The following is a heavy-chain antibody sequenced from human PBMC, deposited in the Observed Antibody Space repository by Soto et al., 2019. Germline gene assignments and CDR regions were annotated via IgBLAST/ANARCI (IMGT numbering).Heavy chain of an antibody. Sequence: QVQLQESGPGLVKPSETLSLTCTVSGGSISSYYWSWIRLPPGKGLEWIGYIYYSGSTNYNPSLKSRVTISADTSKNQFSLRLSSVTAADTAVYYCARHSDIVVEPPAVRRYFFDCWGQGSLVTVSS. CDR1: GGSISSYY. V-gene: IGHV4-59*08. D-gene: IGHD2-2*01. J-gene: IGHJ4*02. CDR2: IYYSGST. CDR3: ARHSDIVVEPPAVRRYFFDC.